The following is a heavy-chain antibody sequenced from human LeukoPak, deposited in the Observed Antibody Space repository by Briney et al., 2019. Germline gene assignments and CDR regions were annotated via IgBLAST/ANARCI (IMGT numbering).Heavy chain of an antibody. V-gene: IGHV1-18*01. Sequence: ASVKVSCKAPGYTVTGYGFSWVRQAPGQGLEWMGWISTYNGNTNYAQKLQGRVTMTTDTSTNTAYMELRSLRSDDTAVYYCARFSRSMTVIFDYWGQGTLVTVSS. CDR1: GYTVTGYG. D-gene: IGHD2-21*02. J-gene: IGHJ4*02. CDR2: ISTYNGNT. CDR3: ARFSRSMTVIFDY.